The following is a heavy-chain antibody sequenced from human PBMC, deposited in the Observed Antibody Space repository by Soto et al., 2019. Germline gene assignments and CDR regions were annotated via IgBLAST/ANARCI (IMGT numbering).Heavy chain of an antibody. J-gene: IGHJ6*02. CDR3: ARARRIGTNYYYGMDV. CDR2: INAGNGNT. CDR1: GYTFTSYA. D-gene: IGHD1-1*01. Sequence: ASVKVSCKASGYTFTSYAMHCVRQAPGQRLEWMGWINAGNGNTKYSQKFQGRVTITRDTSASTAYMELSSLRSEDTAVYYCARARRIGTNYYYGMDVWGQGTTVTVSS. V-gene: IGHV1-3*01.